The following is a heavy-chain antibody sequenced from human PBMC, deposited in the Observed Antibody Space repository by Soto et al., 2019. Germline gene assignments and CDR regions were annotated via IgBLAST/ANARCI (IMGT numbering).Heavy chain of an antibody. D-gene: IGHD2-15*01. CDR2: IYYSGST. Sequence: QLQLQESGPGLVKPSETLSLTCTVSGGSISSSSYYWGWIRKPPGNGLEWIGSIYYSGSTYYNPSIKSRVTISGDTSKNQFSLKLSSVTAADTAVYYCARHTPAISISDHWGQGTLVTVSS. V-gene: IGHV4-39*01. CDR1: GGSISSSSYY. CDR3: ARHTPAISISDH. J-gene: IGHJ4*02.